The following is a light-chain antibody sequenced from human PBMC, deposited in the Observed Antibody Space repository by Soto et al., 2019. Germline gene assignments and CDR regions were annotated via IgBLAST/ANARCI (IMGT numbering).Light chain of an antibody. J-gene: IGKJ5*01. V-gene: IGKV3-15*01. Sequence: EIVMTQSPATLSVSPGEGATLSCRASQSVSSKLAWYQQKPGQAPRLLIYGASTRATGIPARFSGSGSGTDFTLTISSLEPEDFAVYYCQQRSNWPPITFGQGTRLEI. CDR1: QSVSSK. CDR3: QQRSNWPPIT. CDR2: GAS.